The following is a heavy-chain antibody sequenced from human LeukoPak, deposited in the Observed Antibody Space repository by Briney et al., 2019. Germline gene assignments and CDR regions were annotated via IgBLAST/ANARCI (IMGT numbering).Heavy chain of an antibody. J-gene: IGHJ4*02. V-gene: IGHV3-30*03. CDR3: ARESSDTYSSSWYDY. D-gene: IGHD6-13*01. CDR1: GFTFSSND. Sequence: GGSLRLSCAASGFTFSSNDIHWVRQAPGKGLEWVVVISYDGGNKYYADSVKGRFAISRDNSKNTLYLQMNSLRAEDTAVYYCARESSDTYSSSWYDYWGQGTLVTVSS. CDR2: ISYDGGNK.